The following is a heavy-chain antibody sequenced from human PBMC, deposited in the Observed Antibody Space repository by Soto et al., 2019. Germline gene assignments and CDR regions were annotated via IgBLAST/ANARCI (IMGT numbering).Heavy chain of an antibody. D-gene: IGHD3-3*01. CDR2: IWYDGSNK. Sequence: PGGSLRLSCAASGFTFSSYGMHWVRQAPGKGLEWVAVIWYDGSNKYYADSVKGRFTISRDNSKNTLYLQMNSLRAEDTAVYYCARQKPPPTIFGVFGSDYWGQGTLVTVSS. V-gene: IGHV3-33*01. J-gene: IGHJ4*02. CDR1: GFTFSSYG. CDR3: ARQKPPPTIFGVFGSDY.